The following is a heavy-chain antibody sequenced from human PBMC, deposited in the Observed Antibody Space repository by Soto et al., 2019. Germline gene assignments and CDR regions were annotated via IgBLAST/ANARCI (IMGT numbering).Heavy chain of an antibody. CDR2: ISYDGSNK. D-gene: IGHD3-3*01. Sequence: GGSLRLSCAASGFTFSSYAMHWVRQAPGKGLEWVAVISYDGSNKYYADSVKGRFTISRDNSKNTLYLQMNSLRAEDTAVYYCARGGRKEWLSFYDALDIWGQGTMVT. CDR1: GFTFSSYA. J-gene: IGHJ3*02. V-gene: IGHV3-30-3*01. CDR3: ARGGRKEWLSFYDALDI.